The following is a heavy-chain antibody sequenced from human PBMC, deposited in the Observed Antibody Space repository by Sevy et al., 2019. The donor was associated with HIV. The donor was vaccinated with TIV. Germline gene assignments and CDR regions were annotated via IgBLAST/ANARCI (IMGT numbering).Heavy chain of an antibody. CDR3: AKGNSGSFDY. D-gene: IGHD3-22*01. CDR1: GFSFSTYW. CDR2: IKQDESEK. Sequence: GSLRLSCAASGFSFSTYWMHWVRQAPGKGLEWVANIKQDESEKDNVASVKGRFTISRDNAKNSVYLEMNSLRPEDTAICYCAKGNSGSFDYWGQGTLVTVSS. V-gene: IGHV3-7*01. J-gene: IGHJ4*02.